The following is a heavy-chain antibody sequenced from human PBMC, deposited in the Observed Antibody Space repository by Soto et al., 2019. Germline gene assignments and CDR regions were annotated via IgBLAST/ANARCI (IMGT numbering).Heavy chain of an antibody. CDR2: MSYDGRNQ. V-gene: IGHV3-30*18. D-gene: IGHD6-6*01. J-gene: IGHJ4*02. CDR3: AKGGWYTSSSRSDC. CDR1: GFTVSGVD. Sequence: QVQLVESGGGVVQPGTSLRLSCSASGFTVSGVDMQWVRQAPGKGLEWVAVMSYDGRNQYYADSVKGRFTVSRDSSKSTLYLQMNSLRTEDAAVYYCAKGGWYTSSSRSDCWGQGTLVTVSS.